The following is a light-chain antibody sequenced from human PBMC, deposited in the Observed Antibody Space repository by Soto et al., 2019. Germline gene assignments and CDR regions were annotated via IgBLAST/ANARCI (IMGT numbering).Light chain of an antibody. CDR3: HLYAASPLM. CDR1: QSVGRNY. V-gene: IGKV3-20*01. J-gene: IGKJ1*01. Sequence: EIVLTQSPGTLSLSPGERATLSCRASQSVGRNYLAWYQQKPGQAPRLLIYDASSRATGIPDSFSGSGSGTDFTLTISRLVPEDFAVYYCHLYAASPLMFGQGSKVEVK. CDR2: DAS.